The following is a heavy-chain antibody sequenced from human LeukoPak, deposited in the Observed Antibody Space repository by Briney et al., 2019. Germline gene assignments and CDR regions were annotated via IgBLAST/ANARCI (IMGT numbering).Heavy chain of an antibody. J-gene: IGHJ1*01. V-gene: IGHV1-2*02. Sequence: ASVKVSCKASGYTFTGYYIHWVRQAPGQGLEWMAWINPNSGDTNFAQKFQGRVTMTRDTSISTVYMELSRLRSDDTAVFFCARGYYDSSDFEYFQHWGQGTLVTVSS. D-gene: IGHD3-22*01. CDR3: ARGYYDSSDFEYFQH. CDR2: INPNSGDT. CDR1: GYTFTGYY.